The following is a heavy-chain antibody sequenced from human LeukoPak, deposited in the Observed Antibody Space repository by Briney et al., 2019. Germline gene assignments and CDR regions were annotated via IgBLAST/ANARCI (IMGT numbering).Heavy chain of an antibody. D-gene: IGHD1-26*01. CDR2: ISYDGSNK. J-gene: IGHJ4*02. CDR3: AEIVGATQGGY. V-gene: IGHV3-30*18. CDR1: GFTFSSYG. Sequence: GGSLRLSCAASGFTFSSYGMHWVRQAPGKGLEWVAVISYDGSNKYYADSVKGRFTISRDNSKNTLYLQMNSLRAEDTAVYYCAEIVGATQGGYWGQGTLVTVSS.